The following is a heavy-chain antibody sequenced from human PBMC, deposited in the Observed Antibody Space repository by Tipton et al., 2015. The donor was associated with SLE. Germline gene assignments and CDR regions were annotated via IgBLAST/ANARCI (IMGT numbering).Heavy chain of an antibody. Sequence: LRLSCTVSGGSIGRDYWSWIRQSPGGGLEWFGYIHYSGHTYYNPSLKSRVTISVDMSKNQFSLRMRSGTAADTAVYFCARGPLGGGYSGYDTNWLEPWGQGILVTVSS. CDR1: GGSIGRDY. D-gene: IGHD5-12*01. CDR2: IHYSGHT. V-gene: IGHV4-59*01. CDR3: ARGPLGGGYSGYDTNWLEP. J-gene: IGHJ5*02.